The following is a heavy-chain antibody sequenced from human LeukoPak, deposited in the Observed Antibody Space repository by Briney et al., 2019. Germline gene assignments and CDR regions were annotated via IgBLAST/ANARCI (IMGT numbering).Heavy chain of an antibody. Sequence: SETLSLTCAVSGGSISSSNWWSWVRQPPGKGLEWIGEIYHSGSTNYNPSLKSRVTISVGKSKNQFSLKLSSVTAADTAVYYCAKWPYYDSSGYSYWGQGTLVTVSS. D-gene: IGHD3-22*01. J-gene: IGHJ4*02. V-gene: IGHV4-4*02. CDR1: GGSISSSNW. CDR3: AKWPYYDSSGYSY. CDR2: IYHSGST.